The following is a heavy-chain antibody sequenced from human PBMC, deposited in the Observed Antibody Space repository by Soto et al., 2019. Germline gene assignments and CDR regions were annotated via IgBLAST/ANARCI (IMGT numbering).Heavy chain of an antibody. V-gene: IGHV3-23*01. D-gene: IGHD4-4*01. J-gene: IGHJ6*02. CDR2: ISGSGGST. CDR1: GFTFSSYA. Sequence: GGSLRLSCAASGFTFSSYAMSWVRQAPGKGLEWVSAISGSGGSTYYADSVKGRFTISRDNSKNTLYLQMNSLRAEDTAVYYCAKDSNYGPEGYYYGMDVWGQGTTVTVSS. CDR3: AKDSNYGPEGYYYGMDV.